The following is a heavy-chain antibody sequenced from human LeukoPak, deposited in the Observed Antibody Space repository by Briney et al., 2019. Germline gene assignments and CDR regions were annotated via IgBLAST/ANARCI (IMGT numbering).Heavy chain of an antibody. CDR1: GGSISSYY. J-gene: IGHJ3*02. CDR2: IYYSGST. CDR3: AASKYSSGWYKVDDAFDI. V-gene: IGHV4-59*01. Sequence: PSETLSLTCTVSGGSISSYYWSWIRQPPGKGLEWIGYIYYSGSTNYNPSLKSRVTISVDTSKNQFSLKLSSVTAADTAVYYCAASKYSSGWYKVDDAFDIWGQGTMVTVSS. D-gene: IGHD6-19*01.